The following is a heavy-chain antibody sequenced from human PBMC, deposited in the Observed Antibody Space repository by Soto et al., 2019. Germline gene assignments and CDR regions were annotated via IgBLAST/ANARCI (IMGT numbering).Heavy chain of an antibody. CDR2: ISNSGGST. Sequence: PGGSLRLSCAVSGFTFSNYAMGWVRQAPGKGLEWVSSISNSGGSTYHADSVKGRFTISRDNSKNTLYLQMNSLRAEDTAVYYCGADRSGGSCYSWLGYYYYMDVWGKGTTVTVSS. V-gene: IGHV3-23*01. CDR3: GADRSGGSCYSWLGYYYYMDV. CDR1: GFTFSNYA. D-gene: IGHD2-15*01. J-gene: IGHJ6*03.